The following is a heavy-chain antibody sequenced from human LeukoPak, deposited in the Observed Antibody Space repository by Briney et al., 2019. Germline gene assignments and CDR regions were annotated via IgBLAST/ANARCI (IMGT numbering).Heavy chain of an antibody. Sequence: SETLSLTCSVSGASISSSYWSWIRQAAGKGLEWIGRMYSSEKTNDNPLLKSGVTISVDTSRNQFSLKLSAVTAADTAIYYCARHDMCDGSPCSTGRWFGPWGQGTLVSVSS. CDR2: MYSSEKT. D-gene: IGHD3-10*01. V-gene: IGHV4-4*07. CDR3: ARHDMCDGSPCSTGRWFGP. J-gene: IGHJ5*02. CDR1: GASISSSY.